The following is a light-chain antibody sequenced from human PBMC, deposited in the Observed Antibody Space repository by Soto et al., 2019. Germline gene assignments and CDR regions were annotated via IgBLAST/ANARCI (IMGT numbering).Light chain of an antibody. CDR2: GAS. CDR3: QHYNNWVRT. J-gene: IGKJ1*01. CDR1: QSVSSSY. Sequence: EIVLTQSPGTLSLSPGERATLSCRASQSVSSSYLAWYQQKPGQAPRLLIYGASTRATGIPARFSGSGSGTEFTLTISSLQSEDFTAYYCQHYNNWVRTFGQGTKVDI. V-gene: IGKV3-15*01.